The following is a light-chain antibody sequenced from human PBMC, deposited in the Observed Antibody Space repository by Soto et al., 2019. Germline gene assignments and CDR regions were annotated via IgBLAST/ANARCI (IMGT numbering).Light chain of an antibody. CDR3: ISYTSSSTLVV. CDR1: SSDVGGYNY. J-gene: IGLJ2*01. CDR2: DVS. Sequence: QSALTQPASVSGSPGQSITISCTGTSSDVGGYNYVSWYQQHPGKAPKLMIYDVSNRPSGVPNRFSGSKSGNTASLTISGLQAEDEADYYCISYTSSSTLVVFGEGTKLTVL. V-gene: IGLV2-14*01.